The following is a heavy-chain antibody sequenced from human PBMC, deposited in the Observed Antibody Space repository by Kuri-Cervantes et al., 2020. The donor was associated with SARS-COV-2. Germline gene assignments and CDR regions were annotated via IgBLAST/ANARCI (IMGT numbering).Heavy chain of an antibody. CDR1: GGSISSSSYY. CDR3: ARDPWGWYFDL. CDR2: IYYSGST. J-gene: IGHJ2*01. V-gene: IGHV4-39*02. Sequence: SETLSLTCTVSGGSISSSSYYWGWIRQPPGKGLEWIGSIYYSGSTYYNPSLKSRVTISVDTSKNQFSLKLSSVTAADTAVYYCARDPWGWYFDLWGRGTLVTVSS. D-gene: IGHD7-27*01.